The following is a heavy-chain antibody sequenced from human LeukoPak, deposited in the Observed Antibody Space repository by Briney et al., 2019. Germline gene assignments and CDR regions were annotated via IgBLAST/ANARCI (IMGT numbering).Heavy chain of an antibody. D-gene: IGHD3-22*01. J-gene: IGHJ4*02. CDR2: IKSKTDGGTT. V-gene: IGHV3-15*01. CDR1: GFTFSNAW. Sequence: PGGSLRLSCAASGFTFSNAWMSWVRQAPGKGLERVGRIKSKTDGGTTDYAAPVKGRFTISRDDSKNTLYLQMNSLKTEDTAVYYCTTDHHDSSGYYYGYVDYWGQGTLVTVSS. CDR3: TTDHHDSSGYYYGYVDY.